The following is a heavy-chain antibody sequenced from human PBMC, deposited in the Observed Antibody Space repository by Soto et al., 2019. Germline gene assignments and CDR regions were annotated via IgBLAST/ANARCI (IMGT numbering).Heavy chain of an antibody. D-gene: IGHD6-13*01. J-gene: IGHJ5*02. V-gene: IGHV3-30*18. CDR3: AKGVPHSSSWYPWFDP. CDR1: GFTFSSYG. Sequence: GGSLRLSCAASGFTFSSYGMHWVRQAPGKGLEWVAVISYDGSNKYYADSVKGRFTISRDNSKNTLYLQMNSLRAEDTAVYYCAKGVPHSSSWYPWFDPWGQGTLVTVSS. CDR2: ISYDGSNK.